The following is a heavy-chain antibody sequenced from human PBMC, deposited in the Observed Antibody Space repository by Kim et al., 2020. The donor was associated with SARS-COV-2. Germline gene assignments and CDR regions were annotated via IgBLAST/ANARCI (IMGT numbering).Heavy chain of an antibody. CDR2: VSSDGNDR. CDR1: KVTLSPYD. Sequence: GGSLRLSCADSKVTLSPYDEHWVRVAPGKGPEWVASVSSDGNDRYYADSVKGRFIISRDKSRNTIYLQMTGLRFEDTAVYYCAQDLNGMFSLAMWGQGTTVTV. CDR3: AQDLNGMFSLAM. D-gene: IGHD2-8*01. J-gene: IGHJ6*02. V-gene: IGHV3-30*18.